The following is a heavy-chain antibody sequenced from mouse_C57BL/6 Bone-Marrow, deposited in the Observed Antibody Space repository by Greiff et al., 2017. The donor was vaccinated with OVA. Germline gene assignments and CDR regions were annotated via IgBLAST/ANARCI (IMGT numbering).Heavy chain of an antibody. V-gene: IGHV1-39*01. CDR1: GYSFTDYN. Sequence: LKESGPELVKPGASVKISCKASGYSFTDYNMNWVKQSNGKSLEWIGVINPNYGTTSYNQKFKGKATLTVDQSSSTAYMQLNSLTSEDSAVYYCASSAYYSIYGFAYWGQGTLVTVSA. CDR3: ASSAYYSIYGFAY. CDR2: INPNYGTT. J-gene: IGHJ3*01. D-gene: IGHD2-5*01.